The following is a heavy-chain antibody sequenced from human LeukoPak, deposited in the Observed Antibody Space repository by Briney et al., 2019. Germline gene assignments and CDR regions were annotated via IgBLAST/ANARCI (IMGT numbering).Heavy chain of an antibody. V-gene: IGHV4-59*11. J-gene: IGHJ4*02. CDR2: IYYTGST. Sequence: SETLSLTCTVSGVSISSHYWSWIRQSPGKGLEWIGNIYYTGSTNYNPSLKSRVVISIDTSKNQFSLTLNSVTAADAAVYYCASAGNPHYIDFWGQGPLVTVSS. CDR3: ASAGNPHYIDF. CDR1: GVSISSHY.